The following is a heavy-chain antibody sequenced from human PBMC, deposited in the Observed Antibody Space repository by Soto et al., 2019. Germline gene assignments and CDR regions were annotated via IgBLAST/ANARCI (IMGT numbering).Heavy chain of an antibody. J-gene: IGHJ6*02. Sequence: SETLSLTCTVSGGSITSSEYYWAWIRQPPGKGLQFVGTIYYSGSSYSNPSLKSRLSMSVDTSKNQFSLKLSSVTAADTAVYYCARGPVGGGNSPPYYYYGMDVWGQGTTVTVSS. CDR3: ARGPVGGGNSPPYYYYGMDV. CDR2: IYYSGSS. CDR1: GGSITSSEYY. V-gene: IGHV4-39*01. D-gene: IGHD2-21*02.